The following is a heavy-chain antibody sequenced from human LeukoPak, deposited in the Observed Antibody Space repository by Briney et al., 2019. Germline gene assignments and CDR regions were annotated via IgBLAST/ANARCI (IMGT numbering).Heavy chain of an antibody. D-gene: IGHD2-15*01. Sequence: GGSLGLSCAASGFTFSSYEMNWVRQAPGKGLEWVSYISSSGSTIYHADSVKGRFTISRDNAKNSLYLQMNSLRAEDTAVYYCARGGQDIVVVVAASSLISARQPWFDPWGQGTLVTVSS. CDR2: ISSSGSTI. V-gene: IGHV3-48*03. CDR3: ARGGQDIVVVVAASSLISARQPWFDP. J-gene: IGHJ5*02. CDR1: GFTFSSYE.